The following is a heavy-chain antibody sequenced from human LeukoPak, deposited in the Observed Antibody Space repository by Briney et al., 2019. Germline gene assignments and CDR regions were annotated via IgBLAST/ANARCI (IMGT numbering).Heavy chain of an antibody. CDR2: IYTSGST. CDR1: GDSISSYY. J-gene: IGHJ6*03. CDR3: ARDPQTTYYMDV. Sequence: SETLSLTCTVSGDSISSYYWSWIRQPAGKGLEWIGRIYTSGSTSYNPSLKSRVTMSVDTSKNQFSLKLSPVTAADTAVYYCARDPQTTYYMDVWGKGTTVTVSS. V-gene: IGHV4-4*07. D-gene: IGHD1-1*01.